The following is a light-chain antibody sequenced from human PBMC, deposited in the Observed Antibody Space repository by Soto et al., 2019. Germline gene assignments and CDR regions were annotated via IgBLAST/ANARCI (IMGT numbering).Light chain of an antibody. CDR2: KAS. V-gene: IGKV1-5*03. CDR1: QSISSW. Sequence: DIQMTQSPSTLSASVGDRVTITCRASQSISSWLAWYQQKPGKAPKLLIYKASSLESGVPSRFSGSGSGTEFTLALRELQPDGCATYYCKQRTFGQGTKVGIK. J-gene: IGKJ1*01. CDR3: KQRT.